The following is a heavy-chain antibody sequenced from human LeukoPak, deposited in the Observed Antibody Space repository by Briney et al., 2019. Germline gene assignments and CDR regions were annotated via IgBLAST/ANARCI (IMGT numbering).Heavy chain of an antibody. CDR3: TRDPSVDYDLLSHWFDP. CDR1: GYTFTGYY. V-gene: IGHV1-69*13. Sequence: ASVTVSCKASGYTFTGYYMHWVGQAPGQGLEWMGGIISFFGAAHYIQKFQGRLTITADESTSTAYMELSSLTSEDTAVYYCTRDPSVDYDLLSHWFDPWGQGTLVTVSS. CDR2: IISFFGAA. D-gene: IGHD3-9*01. J-gene: IGHJ5*02.